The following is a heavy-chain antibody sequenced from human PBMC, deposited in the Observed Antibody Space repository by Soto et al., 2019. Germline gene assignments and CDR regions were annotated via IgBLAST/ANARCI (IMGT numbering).Heavy chain of an antibody. CDR1: GGSISSGSYY. CDR3: ARVVVPAYDSRRPLKTNYYYYYMDV. J-gene: IGHJ6*03. V-gene: IGHV4-61*01. Sequence: PSETLSLTCAVSGGSISSGSYYWSWIRQPPGKGLEWIGYIYYSGSTNYNPSLKSRVTISVDTSKNQFSLKLSSVTAADTAVYYCARVVVPAYDSRRPLKTNYYYYYMDVWGKGTTVTVSS. CDR2: IYYSGST. D-gene: IGHD2-2*01.